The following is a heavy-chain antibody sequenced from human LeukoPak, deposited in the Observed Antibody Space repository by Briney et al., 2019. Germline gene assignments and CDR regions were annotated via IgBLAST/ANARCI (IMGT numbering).Heavy chain of an antibody. CDR1: GYTFTSYY. V-gene: IGHV1-46*01. D-gene: IGHD5-12*01. Sequence: ASVKVSCKASGYTFTSYYMHWVRQAPGQGLEWMGIINPSGGSTSHAQKFQGRVTMTRDTSTSTVYMELSSLRSEDTAVYYCARDAGYSGYDSTDALDIWGQGTMVTVSS. J-gene: IGHJ3*02. CDR2: INPSGGST. CDR3: ARDAGYSGYDSTDALDI.